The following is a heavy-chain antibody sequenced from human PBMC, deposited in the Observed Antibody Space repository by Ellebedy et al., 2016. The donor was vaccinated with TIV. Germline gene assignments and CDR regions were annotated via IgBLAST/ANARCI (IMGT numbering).Heavy chain of an antibody. CDR1: EFTVSYNY. D-gene: IGHD3-10*02. V-gene: IGHV3-66*01. CDR3: ARASFYDVDLSGWYFDL. CDR2: IYTDERT. Sequence: GESLKISCAASEFTVSYNYMNWVRQAPGKGPEWVSGIYTDERTYYADSVKGRFTISRDNSKNTLYLQMNGLRTEDTSVYYCARASFYDVDLSGWYFDLWGRGTLVTVSS. J-gene: IGHJ2*01.